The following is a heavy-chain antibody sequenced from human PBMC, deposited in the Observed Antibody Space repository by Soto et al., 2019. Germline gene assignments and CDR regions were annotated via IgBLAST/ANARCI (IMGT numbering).Heavy chain of an antibody. CDR3: ARADADIVVVVAARGFDY. CDR2: INHSGST. D-gene: IGHD2-15*01. CDR1: GGSFSGYY. Sequence: QVHLQQWGAGLLKPSETLSLTCAVYGGSFSGYYWSWIRQPPGKGLEWIGEINHSGSTNYNPSLKSRVTISVDTSKNQFSLKLSSVTAADTAVYYCARADADIVVVVAARGFDYWGQGTLVTVSS. J-gene: IGHJ4*02. V-gene: IGHV4-34*01.